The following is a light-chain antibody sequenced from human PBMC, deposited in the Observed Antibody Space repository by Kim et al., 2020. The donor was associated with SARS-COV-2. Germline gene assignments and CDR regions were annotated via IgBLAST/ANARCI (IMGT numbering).Light chain of an antibody. CDR1: SLRRFY. J-gene: IGLJ1*01. Sequence: SSELTQDPAVSVALGQAVRITCQGDSLRRFYASWYQQRPGHAPRLVIYGKNSRPSGIPDRFSGSTSGNTAVLTITGAQAEDEADYYCNSRDSSDNHRDVFGAGTKVTVL. V-gene: IGLV3-19*01. CDR3: NSRDSSDNHRDV. CDR2: GKN.